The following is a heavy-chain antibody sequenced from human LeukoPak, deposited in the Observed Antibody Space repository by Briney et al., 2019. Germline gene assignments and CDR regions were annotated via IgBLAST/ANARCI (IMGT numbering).Heavy chain of an antibody. Sequence: GGSLRLSCAASGFTFSSYSMNWVRQAPGKGLEWVSSISSSSSYIYYADSVKGRFTISRDNAENSLYLQMNSLRAEDTAVYYCARDMTTVTSYYYYYMDVWGKGTTVTVSS. CDR3: ARDMTTVTSYYYYYMDV. V-gene: IGHV3-21*01. CDR1: GFTFSSYS. D-gene: IGHD4-17*01. CDR2: ISSSSSYI. J-gene: IGHJ6*03.